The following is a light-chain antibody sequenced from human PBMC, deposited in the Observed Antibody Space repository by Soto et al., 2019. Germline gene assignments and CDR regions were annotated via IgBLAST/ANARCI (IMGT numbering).Light chain of an antibody. V-gene: IGKV3D-15*01. CDR3: QQYNNWVT. J-gene: IGKJ4*01. CDR1: QSVGSN. Sequence: EIVLTQSPDTLSVSPGERATLSCRASQSVGSNLAWYQQKPGQAPRLLIFAASTRATGIPARFSGSGSGTEFTLTISSLQSEDFVVYYCQQYNNWVTFXGGTKVDIK. CDR2: AAS.